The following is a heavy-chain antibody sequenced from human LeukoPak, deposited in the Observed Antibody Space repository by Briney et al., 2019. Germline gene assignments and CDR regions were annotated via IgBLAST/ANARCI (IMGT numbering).Heavy chain of an antibody. J-gene: IGHJ4*02. CDR2: IYSGGST. Sequence: GGSLRLSCAASGFTVSSNYMSWVRQAPGKGREWVSVIYSGGSTYYADSVKGRFTISSDNSKNTLYLQMNSLKAEDTAVYYCARETAAAGDYWGQGTLVTVSS. CDR1: GFTVSSNY. V-gene: IGHV3-53*01. CDR3: ARETAAAGDY. D-gene: IGHD6-13*01.